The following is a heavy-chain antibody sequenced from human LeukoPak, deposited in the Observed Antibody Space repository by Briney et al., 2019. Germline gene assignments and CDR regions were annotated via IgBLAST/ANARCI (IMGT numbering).Heavy chain of an antibody. Sequence: NSSETLSLTCTVSGGSISSGSYYWSWIRQPAGKGLEWIGRIYTSGSTNYNPSLRSRVTISVDTSQNHLSLKLNSVTAADTAVYYCARAGIVGANNAFDIWGQGTMVTVSS. CDR3: ARAGIVGANNAFDI. CDR2: IYTSGST. J-gene: IGHJ3*02. V-gene: IGHV4-61*02. D-gene: IGHD1-26*01. CDR1: GGSISSGSYY.